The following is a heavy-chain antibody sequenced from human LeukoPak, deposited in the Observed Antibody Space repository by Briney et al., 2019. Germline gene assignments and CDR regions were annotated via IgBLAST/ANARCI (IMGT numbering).Heavy chain of an antibody. V-gene: IGHV1-46*01. CDR1: GYTFTSYY. J-gene: IGHJ4*02. Sequence: ASVKVSCKASGYTFTSYYMHWVRQAPGQGLEWMGIINPSGGSTSYAQKFQGRVTMTRDMSTSTVYMELSGLRSEDTAVYYCARESPYGGNAEDFDYWGQGTLVTVFS. CDR3: ARESPYGGNAEDFDY. D-gene: IGHD4-23*01. CDR2: INPSGGST.